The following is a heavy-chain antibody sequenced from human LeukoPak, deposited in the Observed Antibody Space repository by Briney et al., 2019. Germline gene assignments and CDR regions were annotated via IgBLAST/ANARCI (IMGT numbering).Heavy chain of an antibody. V-gene: IGHV3-9*03. CDR1: GLIFDDNA. CDR2: ISWNSGTK. CDR3: ATRSARGAFDI. J-gene: IGHJ3*02. Sequence: GGSLRLSCAASGLIFDDNAMHWVRQAPGKGLEWVSGISWNSGTKGYADSVKGRFTISRDNAKNSLYLQMNSLRAEDMALYYCATRSARGAFDIWGQRTMVTVSS. D-gene: IGHD6-6*01.